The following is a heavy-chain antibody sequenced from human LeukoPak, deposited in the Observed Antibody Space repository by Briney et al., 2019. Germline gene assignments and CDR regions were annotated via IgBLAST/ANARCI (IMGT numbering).Heavy chain of an antibody. V-gene: IGHV4-59*01. J-gene: IGHJ4*02. CDR2: IFYSGST. D-gene: IGHD3-10*01. CDR1: GGSISSYY. CDR3: ARHKITRYYYGSGSYFDY. Sequence: PSGTLSLTCTVSGGSISSYYWSWIRQPPGKRLEWIGYIFYSGSTNYNPSLKSRVTISVDSSKSQFSLKLSSVTAADTAVYYCARHKITRYYYGSGSYFDYWGQGTLVTVSS.